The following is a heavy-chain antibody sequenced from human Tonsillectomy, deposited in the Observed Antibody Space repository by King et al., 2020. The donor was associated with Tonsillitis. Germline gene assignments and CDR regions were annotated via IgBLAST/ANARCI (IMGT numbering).Heavy chain of an antibody. CDR3: AGPHSSVWAGGYVDY. J-gene: IGHJ4*02. D-gene: IGHD6-19*01. Sequence: QLQESGPGLVKPAQTLSLTCTVSGDSISSGSYYWSWIRQPAGKGLEWIGRIYSSGSTNYNPSLRGRVTMSLDTSKNQFSLKRSSVTAADTAVYYCAGPHSSVWAGGYVDYWGQGTLVTVSS. V-gene: IGHV4-61*02. CDR1: GDSISSGSYY. CDR2: IYSSGST.